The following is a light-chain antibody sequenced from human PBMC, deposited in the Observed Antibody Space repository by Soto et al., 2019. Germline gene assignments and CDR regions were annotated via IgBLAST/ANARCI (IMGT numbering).Light chain of an antibody. J-gene: IGKJ5*01. CDR3: QQLNSYPIT. V-gene: IGKV1-17*01. Sequence: DIRMTQSPSSLSASVGDRVTITCRASQSIDTHLNWYQQHPGKAPNALIYAASTLQSGVPSRFSGSGSGTDFTLTISSLRPEDFATYYCQQLNSYPITFGQGTRLEIK. CDR2: AAS. CDR1: QSIDTH.